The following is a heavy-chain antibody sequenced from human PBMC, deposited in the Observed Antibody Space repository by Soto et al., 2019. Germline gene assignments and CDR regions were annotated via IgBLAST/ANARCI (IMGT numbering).Heavy chain of an antibody. V-gene: IGHV4-39*01. J-gene: IGHJ4*02. Sequence: SETLSLTCAVSGGSISGSYYYWGWLRQSPGRGPEWIGSVFYTGFTSYNPSLESRVSVSVDTSKNQFSLKVSAVTAADTAVYYCASSNKGYKWNYFDHWGQGALVTVSS. D-gene: IGHD1-20*01. CDR3: ASSNKGYKWNYFDH. CDR2: VFYTGFT. CDR1: GGSISGSYYY.